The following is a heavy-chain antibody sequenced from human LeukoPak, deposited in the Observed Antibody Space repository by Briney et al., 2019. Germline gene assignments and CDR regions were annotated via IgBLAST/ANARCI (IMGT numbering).Heavy chain of an antibody. J-gene: IGHJ4*02. CDR3: ARSALYGSGSYLRY. CDR1: GGSISSGSYY. V-gene: IGHV4-61*10. D-gene: IGHD3-10*01. CDR2: INHSGST. Sequence: SETLSLTCTVSGGSISSGSYYWSWIRQPAGKGLEWIGEINHSGSTNYNPSLKSRVTISVDTSKNQFSLKLSSVTAADTAVYYCARSALYGSGSYLRYWGQGTLVTVSS.